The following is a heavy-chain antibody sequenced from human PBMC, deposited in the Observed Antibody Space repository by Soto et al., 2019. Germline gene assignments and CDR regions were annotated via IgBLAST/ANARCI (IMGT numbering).Heavy chain of an antibody. Sequence: QVQLQESGPGLVKPSETLSLTCTVSGGSISSNYWSWIRQPPGKGLEWIGYIYYRGSTNYNPSLMSRVTISVDTSKNQFALKLSSVTAADTAVYYCARYCSSTSCSYFDYWGQGTLVTVSS. D-gene: IGHD2-2*01. J-gene: IGHJ4*02. CDR3: ARYCSSTSCSYFDY. V-gene: IGHV4-59*01. CDR2: IYYRGST. CDR1: GGSISSNY.